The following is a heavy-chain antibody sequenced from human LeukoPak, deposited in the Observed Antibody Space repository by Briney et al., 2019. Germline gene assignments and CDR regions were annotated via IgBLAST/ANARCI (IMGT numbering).Heavy chain of an antibody. CDR3: VKDLREGSHWGCGSGRGADY. CDR1: GFTSSNYG. CDR2: ISSTGGST. D-gene: IGHD3-10*01. Sequence: QPGRSLRFSCAGSGFTSSNYGMDWVRQAPDKGLEWVAVISSTGGSTYYADSVKGRCTISRDNSKNTLYLQMSSLRAEDTAVYYCVKDLREGSHWGCGSGRGADYWGQGTLVIVSS. J-gene: IGHJ4*02. V-gene: IGHV3-64D*06.